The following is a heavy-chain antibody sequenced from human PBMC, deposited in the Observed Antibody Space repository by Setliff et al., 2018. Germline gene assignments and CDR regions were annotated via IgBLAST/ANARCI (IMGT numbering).Heavy chain of an antibody. D-gene: IGHD6-13*01. CDR2: IFYTGST. Sequence: SETLSLTCTVSTGSISSGNYFWGWIRQPPGKGLEWMGSIFYTGSTYYSPSLKSRVTMSIDTSKNQFSLNLNPVTAADTAVYYCARQPYSTTYYYYYYMDVWGKGTTVTVSS. CDR3: ARQPYSTTYYYYYYMDV. J-gene: IGHJ6*03. V-gene: IGHV4-39*01. CDR1: TGSISSGNYF.